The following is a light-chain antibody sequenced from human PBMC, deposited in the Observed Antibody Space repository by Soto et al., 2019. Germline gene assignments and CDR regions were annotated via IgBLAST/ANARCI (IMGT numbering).Light chain of an antibody. CDR2: TVS. V-gene: IGKV2-40*01. CDR3: MQRLEFPLT. CDR1: QSLLDSDDGNTY. Sequence: DLVMTQTPLSLPVTPGEPASISCRSSQSLLDSDDGNTYLDWYLQKPGQSPQLLIYTVSYRASGVPDRFSGSGSGTDFTLKISRVEAEDAGVYFCMQRLEFPLTFGGGTKVEIK. J-gene: IGKJ4*01.